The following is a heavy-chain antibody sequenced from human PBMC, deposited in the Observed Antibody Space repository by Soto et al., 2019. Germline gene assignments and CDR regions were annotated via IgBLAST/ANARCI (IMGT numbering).Heavy chain of an antibody. D-gene: IGHD6-19*01. CDR3: ARAGYSSGVVYYFDY. J-gene: IGHJ4*02. CDR1: GGSVSGYY. Sequence: NPXAALSLTFAGYGGSVSGYYWSWIRQPPGKGLEWIGEINHSGSTNYNPSLKSRVTISVDTSKNQFSLKLSSVTAADTAVYYCARAGYSSGVVYYFDYWGQGTLVTVSS. CDR2: INHSGST. V-gene: IGHV4-34*01.